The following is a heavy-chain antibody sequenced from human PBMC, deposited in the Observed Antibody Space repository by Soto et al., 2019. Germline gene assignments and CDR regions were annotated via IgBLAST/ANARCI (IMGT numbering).Heavy chain of an antibody. CDR3: ARSVGVTTLSYLDY. D-gene: IGHD1-26*01. Sequence: SVKVSCKAAGGTFSSYGISWVRQAPGQGLEWMGGIIPMFGTATHTQNFQGRLTITADESTSTAYMELSSLRSEDTAVYFCARSVGVTTLSYLDYWGQGTLVTVSS. J-gene: IGHJ4*02. CDR2: IIPMFGTA. V-gene: IGHV1-69*13. CDR1: GGTFSSYG.